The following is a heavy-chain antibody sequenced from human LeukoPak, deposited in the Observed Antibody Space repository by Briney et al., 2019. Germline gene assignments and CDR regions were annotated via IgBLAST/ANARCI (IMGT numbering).Heavy chain of an antibody. Sequence: SETLSLTCAVYGGSFSGYYWSWIRQPPGKGLEWIGEINHSGSTNYNPSLKSRVTISVDTSKNQSSLKLSSVTAADTAVYYCARIPQLWSRQGYFDYWGQGTLVTVSS. CDR3: ARIPQLWSRQGYFDY. V-gene: IGHV4-34*01. D-gene: IGHD5-18*01. J-gene: IGHJ4*02. CDR1: GGSFSGYY. CDR2: INHSGST.